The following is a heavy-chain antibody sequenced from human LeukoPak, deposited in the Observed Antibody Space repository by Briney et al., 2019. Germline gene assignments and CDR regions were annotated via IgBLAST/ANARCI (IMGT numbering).Heavy chain of an antibody. D-gene: IGHD6-13*01. CDR3: ARDARYSSSWHWSFDY. Sequence: GGSLRLSCAASGFTFSSYEMNWVRQAPGKGLEWVSSISSSSSYIYYADSVKGRFTISRDNAKNSLYLQMNSLRAEDTAVYYCARDARYSSSWHWSFDYWGQGNLVTVSS. CDR2: ISSSSSYI. CDR1: GFTFSSYE. J-gene: IGHJ4*02. V-gene: IGHV3-21*01.